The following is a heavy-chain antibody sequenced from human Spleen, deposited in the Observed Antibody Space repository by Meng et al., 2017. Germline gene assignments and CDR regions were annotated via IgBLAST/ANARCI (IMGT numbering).Heavy chain of an antibody. J-gene: IGHJ3*02. CDR2: INHSGST. D-gene: IGHD3-10*01. CDR3: ARSYYGSTDAFDI. Sequence: SETLSLTCTVSGYSISSGFFWGWIRQPPGKGLEWIGEINHSGSTNSNLSLKSRVTISLDTSKNQFSLKLSSVTAADTAVYYCARSYYGSTDAFDIWGQGTMVTVSS. V-gene: IGHV4-38-2*02. CDR1: GYSISSGFF.